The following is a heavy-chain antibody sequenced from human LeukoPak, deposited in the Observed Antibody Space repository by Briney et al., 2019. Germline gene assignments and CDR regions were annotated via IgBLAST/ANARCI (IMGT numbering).Heavy chain of an antibody. CDR3: AREGGRITIFGVGERAFDI. CDR1: GFTFSSYS. D-gene: IGHD3-3*01. J-gene: IGHJ3*02. Sequence: GGSLRLSCAASGFTFSSYSMNWVRQAPGKGLEWVSSISSSSSYIYYADSVKGRFTISRDNAKNSLYLQMNSLRADDTAVYYCAREGGRITIFGVGERAFDIWGQGTMVTVSS. CDR2: ISSSSSYI. V-gene: IGHV3-21*01.